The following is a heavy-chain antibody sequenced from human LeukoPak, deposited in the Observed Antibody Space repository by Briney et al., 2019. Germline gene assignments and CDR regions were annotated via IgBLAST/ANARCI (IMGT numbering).Heavy chain of an antibody. J-gene: IGHJ4*02. V-gene: IGHV3-21*01. CDR1: GFTSSSYS. D-gene: IGHD3-3*01. CDR3: ARDRPSDFWSGYYYY. CDR2: ISSSSSYI. Sequence: KPGESLKISCAASGFTSSSYSMSWVRQAPGKGLEWVSSISSSSSYIYYADSVKGRFTISRDNAKNSLYLQMNSLRAEDTAVYYCARDRPSDFWSGYYYYWGQGTLVTVSS.